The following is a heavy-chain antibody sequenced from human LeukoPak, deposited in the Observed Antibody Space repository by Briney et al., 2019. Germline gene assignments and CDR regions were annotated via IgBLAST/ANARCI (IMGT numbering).Heavy chain of an antibody. CDR2: MNPNSGNT. CDR3: ARVGVYDILTGYSDAFDI. CDR1: GYTFTSYD. D-gene: IGHD3-9*01. J-gene: IGHJ3*02. V-gene: IGHV1-8*02. Sequence: ASVKVSCEASGYTFTSYDINWVRQATGQGLEWMGWMNPNSGNTGYAQKFQGRVTMTRNTSISTAYMELSSLRSEDTAVYYCARVGVYDILTGYSDAFDIWGQGTMVTVSS.